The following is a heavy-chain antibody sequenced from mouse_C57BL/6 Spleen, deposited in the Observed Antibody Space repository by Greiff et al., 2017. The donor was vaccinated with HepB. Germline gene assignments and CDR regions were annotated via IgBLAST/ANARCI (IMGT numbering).Heavy chain of an antibody. D-gene: IGHD3-2*02. CDR1: GYTFTSYW. CDR3: ARSDSSGYGPFAY. Sequence: VQLQQSGAELVKPGASVKLSCKASGYTFTSYWMQWVKQRPGQGLEWIGEIDPSDSYTNYNQKFKGKATLTVDTSSSTAYMQLSSLTSEDPAVYYCARSDSSGYGPFAYWGQGTLVTVSA. V-gene: IGHV1-50*01. J-gene: IGHJ3*01. CDR2: IDPSDSYT.